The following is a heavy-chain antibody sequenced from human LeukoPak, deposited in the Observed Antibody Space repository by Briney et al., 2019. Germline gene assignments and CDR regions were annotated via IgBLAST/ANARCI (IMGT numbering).Heavy chain of an antibody. CDR2: IYYSGST. CDR3: ARDPHSYYDSWSGYQFDY. D-gene: IGHD3-3*01. J-gene: IGHJ4*02. Sequence: PSETLSLTCTVSGGSISSGDYYWSWIRQPPGKGLEWIGYIYYSGSTYYNPSLKSRVTISVDTSKNQFSLKLSSVTAADTAVYYCARDPHSYYDSWSGYQFDYWGQGTLVTVSS. V-gene: IGHV4-30-4*01. CDR1: GGSISSGDYY.